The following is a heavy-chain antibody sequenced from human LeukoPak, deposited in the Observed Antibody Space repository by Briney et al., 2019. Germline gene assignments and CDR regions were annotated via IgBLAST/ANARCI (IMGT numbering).Heavy chain of an antibody. J-gene: IGHJ4*02. CDR3: AEGYAY. CDR1: GFTFSSYG. V-gene: IGHV3-30*02. CDR2: IRYDGSNK. Sequence: GGSLRLSCAASGFTFSSYGMHWVRQAPGKGLEWVAFIRYDGSNKYYADSVKGRFTISRDNSKNTLYLHVNSLRPEDTAVYYCAEGYAYWGQGTLVTVSS. D-gene: IGHD5-12*01.